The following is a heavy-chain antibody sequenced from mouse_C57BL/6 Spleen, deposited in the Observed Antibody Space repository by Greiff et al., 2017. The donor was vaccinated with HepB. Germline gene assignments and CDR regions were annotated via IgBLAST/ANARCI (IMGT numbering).Heavy chain of an antibody. J-gene: IGHJ2*01. CDR1: GYSITSGYY. CDR3: VSKGDYDEVFDD. CDR2: ISYDGSN. D-gene: IGHD2-4*01. V-gene: IGHV3-6*01. Sequence: EVQLQQSGPGLVKPSQSLSLTCSVTGYSITSGYYWNWIRQFPGNKLEWMGYISYDGSNNYNPSPKNRISITRDTSKNQFVLKLNSVTTEDTATYYCVSKGDYDEVFDDWGQGTTLTVSS.